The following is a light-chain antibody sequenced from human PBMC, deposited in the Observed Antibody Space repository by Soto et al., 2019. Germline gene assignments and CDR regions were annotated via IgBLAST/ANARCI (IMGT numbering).Light chain of an antibody. Sequence: EIVLTQSPATLSLSPGESATLSCRASESVKTYLAWYQLKPGQAPRLLSYDASNRPTGIPPRFSGSGSGTDFILTISSLEPDDSAAYYCHQRDNWRLTFGTGTKVDIK. CDR1: ESVKTY. J-gene: IGKJ3*01. CDR2: DAS. V-gene: IGKV3-11*01. CDR3: HQRDNWRLT.